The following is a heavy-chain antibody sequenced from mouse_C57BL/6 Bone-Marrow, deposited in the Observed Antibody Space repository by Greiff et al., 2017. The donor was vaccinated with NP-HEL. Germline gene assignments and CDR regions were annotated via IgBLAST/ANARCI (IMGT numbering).Heavy chain of an antibody. V-gene: IGHV5-17*01. D-gene: IGHD2-4*01. CDR2: ISSGSSTI. Sequence: VQLQQSGPGLVQPSQSLSITCTVSGFSLTSYGVHWVRQAPEKGLEWVAYISSGSSTIYYADTVKGRFTISRDNAKNTLFLQMTSLRSEDTAMYYCARRYDYDDAMDYWGQGTSVTVSS. CDR3: ARRYDYDDAMDY. CDR1: GFSLTSYG. J-gene: IGHJ4*01.